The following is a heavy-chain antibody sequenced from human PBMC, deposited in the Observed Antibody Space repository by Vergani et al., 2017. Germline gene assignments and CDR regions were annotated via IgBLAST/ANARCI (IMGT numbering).Heavy chain of an antibody. V-gene: IGHV3-9*01. CDR1: GFPFDDYA. CDR3: VKDIAASGNYWYFDL. Sequence: VQLVESGGGLVQPGRSLRLSCAASGFPFDDYAMHWVRQAPGKGLEWVSGINWNSDSIAYADSVKGRFTISRDNAKNSLYLQMNSLRAEDTALYYCVKDIAASGNYWYFDLWGRGTLVTVSS. CDR2: INWNSDSI. D-gene: IGHD6-13*01. J-gene: IGHJ2*01.